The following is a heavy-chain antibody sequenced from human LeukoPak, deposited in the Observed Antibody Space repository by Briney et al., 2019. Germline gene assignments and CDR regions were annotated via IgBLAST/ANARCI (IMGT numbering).Heavy chain of an antibody. CDR1: GGSISSYY. J-gene: IGHJ5*02. D-gene: IGHD3-10*01. CDR3: ARLGIGELLYGWFDP. CDR2: IYYSGST. Sequence: SETLSLTCTVSGGSISSYYWSWIRQPPGKGLEWIGYIYYSGSTNYNPSLKSRVTISVDTSKNQFSLKLSSVTAADTAVYYCARLGIGELLYGWFDPWGQGTLVTVSS. V-gene: IGHV4-59*01.